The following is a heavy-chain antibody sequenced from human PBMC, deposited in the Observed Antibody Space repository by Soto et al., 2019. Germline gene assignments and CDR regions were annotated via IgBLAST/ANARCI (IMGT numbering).Heavy chain of an antibody. CDR1: GGSITTGGSY. D-gene: IGHD2-2*02. CDR3: ARSRFQVLYGKPYFDS. CDR2: IYHSGNT. Sequence: PWETLSLTCTVSGGSITTGGSYWSWIRQHPGKGLEWIGNIYHSGNTYYNPSLKSRLTISVDTSKNHFSLMVDSVTAADTAVYYCARSRFQVLYGKPYFDSWGQGTLLTVSS. V-gene: IGHV4-31*03. J-gene: IGHJ4*02.